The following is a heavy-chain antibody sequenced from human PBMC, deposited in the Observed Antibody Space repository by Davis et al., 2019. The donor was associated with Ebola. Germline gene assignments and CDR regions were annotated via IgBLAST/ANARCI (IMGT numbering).Heavy chain of an antibody. CDR2: IYYSGST. J-gene: IGHJ4*02. CDR3: ARARYYFDY. CDR1: GGSISGYY. Sequence: MPGGSLRLSCTVSGGSISGYYWSWIRQPPGKGLEWIGYIYYSGSTNYNPSLKSRVTISVDTSKNQFSLKLSSVTAADTAVYYCARARYYFDYWGQGTLVTVSS. V-gene: IGHV4-59*01.